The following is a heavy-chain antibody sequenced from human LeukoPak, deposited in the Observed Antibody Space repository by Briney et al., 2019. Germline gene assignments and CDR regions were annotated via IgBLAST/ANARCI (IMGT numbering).Heavy chain of an antibody. CDR3: ARVSRLRRHIVVVPAAMQDSDYDSSGQPLAY. CDR2: ISYDGSNK. Sequence: GGSLRLSCAASGFTFSSYAMHWVRQAPGKGLEWVAVISYDGSNKYYADSVKGRFTISRDNSKNTLYLQMNSLRAEDTAVYYCARVSRLRRHIVVVPAAMQDSDYDSSGQPLAYWGQGTLVTVSS. J-gene: IGHJ4*02. V-gene: IGHV3-30-3*01. CDR1: GFTFSSYA. D-gene: IGHD2-2*01.